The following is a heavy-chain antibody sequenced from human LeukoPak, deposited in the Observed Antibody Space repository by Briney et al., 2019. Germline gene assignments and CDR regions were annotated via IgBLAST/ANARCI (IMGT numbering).Heavy chain of an antibody. CDR2: ISGSGGST. Sequence: GGSLRLSCAASGFTFSSYAMSWVRQAPGKGLEWVSAISGSGGSTYYADSVKGRFTISRDNSKNTLYLQMNSLRAEDTAVYYCAKGGEMATIYEYFQNGGQGTLVTVSS. CDR3: AKGGEMATIYEYFQN. CDR1: GFTFSSYA. D-gene: IGHD5-24*01. J-gene: IGHJ1*01. V-gene: IGHV3-23*01.